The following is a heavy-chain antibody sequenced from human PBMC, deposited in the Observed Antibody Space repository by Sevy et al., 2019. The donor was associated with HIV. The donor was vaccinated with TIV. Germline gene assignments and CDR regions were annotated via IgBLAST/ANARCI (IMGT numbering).Heavy chain of an antibody. V-gene: IGHV3-11*01. Sequence: GGSLRLSCEASGFRFSDYYMSWIRVAPGKGLECVSYISPSGITKYYADSVKGRFTISRDFGKNSLSLQMNSLKADDTAVYFCARGMGWIQTWLPDYWGQGTLVTVSS. CDR1: GFRFSDYY. D-gene: IGHD5-18*01. CDR3: ARGMGWIQTWLPDY. J-gene: IGHJ4*02. CDR2: ISPSGITK.